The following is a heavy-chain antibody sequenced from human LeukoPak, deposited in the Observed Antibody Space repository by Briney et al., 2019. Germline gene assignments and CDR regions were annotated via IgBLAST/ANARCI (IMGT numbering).Heavy chain of an antibody. CDR1: GFTFDDYA. J-gene: IGHJ2*01. CDR2: ISYNSDTI. D-gene: IGHD2-21*02. Sequence: GGSLRLSCAASGFTFDDYAMHWVRQAPGKGLEWVSGISYNSDTIAYADSVKGRFTISRDNAKNSLYPQMNSLRTEDTALYYCAKDYCGGDCYSGWYFDLWGRGTLVTVSS. CDR3: AKDYCGGDCYSGWYFDL. V-gene: IGHV3-9*01.